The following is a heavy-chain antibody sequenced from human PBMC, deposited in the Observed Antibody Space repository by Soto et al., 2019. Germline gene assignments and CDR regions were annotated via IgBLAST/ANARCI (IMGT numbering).Heavy chain of an antibody. V-gene: IGHV4-59*12. CDR2: IYYSGST. J-gene: IGHJ6*02. CDR3: AKDKRLGSPLWTTDGMDV. CDR1: GGSISSYY. Sequence: PSETLSLTCTVSGGSISSYYWSWIRQPPGKGLEWIGYIYYSGSTNYNPSLKSRVTISVDTSKNQFSLKLSSVTAADTAVYYCAKDKRLGSPLWTTDGMDVWGQGTTVTVSS. D-gene: IGHD4-17*01.